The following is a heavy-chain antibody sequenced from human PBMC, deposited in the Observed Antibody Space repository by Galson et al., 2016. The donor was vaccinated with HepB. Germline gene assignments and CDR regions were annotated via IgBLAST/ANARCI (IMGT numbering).Heavy chain of an antibody. J-gene: IGHJ3*02. CDR3: AHRRDWYESYCYLYPQGFDI. Sequence: PALVKPTQTLTLTCTLSGFSVSTPGVGVGWIRQPPGKALDWLALIYWNDDKRYSPSLKSRLTITKDTSKNQVVLTMRNMDPVDTATYYCAHRRDWYESYCYLYPQGFDIWGQGTMVTVSS. CDR2: IYWNDDK. D-gene: IGHD3-16*02. CDR1: GFSVSTPGVG. V-gene: IGHV2-5*01.